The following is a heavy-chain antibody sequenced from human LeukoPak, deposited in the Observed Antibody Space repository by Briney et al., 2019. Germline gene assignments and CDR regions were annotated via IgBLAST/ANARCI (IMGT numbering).Heavy chain of an antibody. CDR1: GGSISSYY. CDR3: ARDPGYSSGWLFDY. CDR2: MYPSGNT. D-gene: IGHD6-19*01. Sequence: SQTLSLTCTVSGGSISSYYWSWIRQPAGKGLEWIGRMYPSGNTNYNPSLKSRVTMSVDTSKNQFSLKLSSVTAADTAVYYCARDPGYSSGWLFDYWGQGTLVTVSS. J-gene: IGHJ4*02. V-gene: IGHV4-4*07.